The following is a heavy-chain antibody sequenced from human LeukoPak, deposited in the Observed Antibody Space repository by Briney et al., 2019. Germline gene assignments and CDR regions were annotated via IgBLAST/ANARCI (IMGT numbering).Heavy chain of an antibody. CDR2: INPSGGST. CDR3: ARIRAGGSSWLPDFDY. Sequence: ASVTVSCKASGYTFTSYYMHWVRQAPGQGLEWMGIINPSGGSTSYAQKFQGRVTMTRDMSTSTVYMELSSLRSEDTAVYYCARIRAGGSSWLPDFDYWGQGTLVTVSS. D-gene: IGHD6-13*01. V-gene: IGHV1-46*01. J-gene: IGHJ4*02. CDR1: GYTFTSYY.